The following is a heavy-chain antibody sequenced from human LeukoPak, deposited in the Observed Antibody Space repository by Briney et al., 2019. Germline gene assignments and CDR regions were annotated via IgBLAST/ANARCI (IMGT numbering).Heavy chain of an antibody. CDR3: ERDPRVPKNSYYSSMDV. J-gene: IGHJ6*03. CDR2: ISSDGSST. Sequence: GGSLRLSCAASGFSFRTYWMHWVRQTPGKGLVWVSHISSDGSSTNYADPVKGRFTISRDNAKNTVYLQMNSLRAEDTAVYYCERDPRVPKNSYYSSMDVWGKGPRVTASS. CDR1: GFSFRTYW. D-gene: IGHD3-10*01. V-gene: IGHV3-74*01.